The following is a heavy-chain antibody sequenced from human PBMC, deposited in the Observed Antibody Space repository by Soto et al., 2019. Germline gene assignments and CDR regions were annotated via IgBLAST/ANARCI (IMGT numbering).Heavy chain of an antibody. D-gene: IGHD3-3*01. V-gene: IGHV4-30-4*01. CDR1: GGSISSGDYY. J-gene: IGHJ5*02. CDR2: IYYSGST. Sequence: SETLSLTCTVSGGSISSGDYYWSWIRQPPGKGLEWIGYIYYSGSTYYNPSLKSRVTISVDTSKNQFSLKLSSVTAADTAVYYCAREGILEWLLSSTWFDPWGQGTLVTVSS. CDR3: AREGILEWLLSSTWFDP.